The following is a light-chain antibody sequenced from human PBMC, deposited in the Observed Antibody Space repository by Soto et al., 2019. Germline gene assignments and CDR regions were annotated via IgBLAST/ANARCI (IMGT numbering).Light chain of an antibody. J-gene: IGLJ3*02. CDR1: TGAVTSGHY. V-gene: IGLV7-46*01. CDR2: DTS. Sequence: QAVVTQEPSLTVSPGGTVTLTCGSSTGAVTSGHYPYWFQQKPGQAPRTLIYDTSNKHSWTPARFSGSLLGGKAALTLSGAQPEDEAAYYCLLSYSGANWVFGGGTKLTVL. CDR3: LLSYSGANWV.